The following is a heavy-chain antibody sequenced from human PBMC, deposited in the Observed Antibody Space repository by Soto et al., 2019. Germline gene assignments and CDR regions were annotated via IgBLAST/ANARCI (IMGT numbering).Heavy chain of an antibody. CDR2: IYTSGST. V-gene: IGHV4-4*07. CDR3: ARARWYDAFNV. CDR1: GGSISSYY. D-gene: IGHD2-15*01. J-gene: IGHJ3*01. Sequence: SSETLSLTSPVSGGSISSYYWSWLRQPAGKGLEWIGRIYTSGSTNYNPSLKSRVTMSVDTSKNQFSLKLSSVTAADTAVYYCARARWYDAFNVWGQGTVVTVSS.